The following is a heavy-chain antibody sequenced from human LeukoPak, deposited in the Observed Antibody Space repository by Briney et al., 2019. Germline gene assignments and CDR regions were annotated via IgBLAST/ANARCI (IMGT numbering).Heavy chain of an antibody. V-gene: IGHV3-7*01. CDR3: ARDNRHYYDSSGGFDY. Sequence: GGSLRLSCAASGFTFSSYWMSWVRQVPGKGLEWVANIKQDGSEKYYVDSVKGRFTISRDNAKNSLYLQMNSLRAEDTAVYYCARDNRHYYDSSGGFDYWGQGTLVTVSS. J-gene: IGHJ4*02. CDR1: GFTFSSYW. CDR2: IKQDGSEK. D-gene: IGHD3-22*01.